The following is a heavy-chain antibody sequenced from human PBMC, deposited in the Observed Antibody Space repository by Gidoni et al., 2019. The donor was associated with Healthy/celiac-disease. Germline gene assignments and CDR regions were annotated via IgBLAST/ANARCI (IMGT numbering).Heavy chain of an antibody. Sequence: QVTLKASGPVLVKPTETLTLTCPVSGFSLRNARMGVSWIRQPPGKALEWLAHIFSNDEKSYSTSLKSRLTISKDTSKSQVVLTMTNMDPVDTATYYCARIRLEWSRKNWYFDLWGRGTLVTVSS. CDR2: IFSNDEK. J-gene: IGHJ2*01. V-gene: IGHV2-26*01. CDR1: GFSLRNARMG. CDR3: ARIRLEWSRKNWYFDL. D-gene: IGHD3-3*01.